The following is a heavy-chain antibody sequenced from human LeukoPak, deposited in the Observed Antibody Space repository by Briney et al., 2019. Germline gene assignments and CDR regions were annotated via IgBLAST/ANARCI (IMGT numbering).Heavy chain of an antibody. Sequence: GGSLRLSCAASGFTFSSYWMSWVRQAPGEGLEWVANIKQDGSEKYYVDSVKGRFTISRDNAKNSLYLQMNSLRAEDTAVYYCARKGSGSPSLFDYWGQGTLVTVSS. V-gene: IGHV3-7*01. CDR2: IKQDGSEK. D-gene: IGHD3-22*01. CDR3: ARKGSGSPSLFDY. J-gene: IGHJ4*02. CDR1: GFTFSSYW.